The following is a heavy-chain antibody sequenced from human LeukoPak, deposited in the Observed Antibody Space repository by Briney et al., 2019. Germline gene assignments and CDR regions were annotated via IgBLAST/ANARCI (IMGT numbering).Heavy chain of an antibody. CDR2: ISYDGSNK. V-gene: IGHV3-30*03. CDR1: GFTFSSHG. Sequence: PGGSLRLSCAASGFTFSSHGMHGVRRAPGKGLEGVAVISYDGSNKYYADSVKGRFTISRDNSKNTLYLQMNSLRAEDTAVYYCAIYGSGEIDYWGQGTLVTVSS. CDR3: AIYGSGEIDY. D-gene: IGHD3-10*01. J-gene: IGHJ4*02.